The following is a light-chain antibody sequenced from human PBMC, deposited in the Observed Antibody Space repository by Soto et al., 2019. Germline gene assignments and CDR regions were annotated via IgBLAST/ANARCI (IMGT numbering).Light chain of an antibody. CDR3: AAWDDSLGAVV. CDR2: HNT. V-gene: IGLV1-47*02. J-gene: IGLJ2*01. CDR1: SSNIGNNN. Sequence: QLVLTQPPSASATPGQRVTISCSGSSSNIGNNNAYWYQHVPGTAPKLIIHHNTLRPSWVPDRFSGSKSGTSASLAISGLQSDNDSDYYCAAWDDSLGAVVFGGGTKLTVL.